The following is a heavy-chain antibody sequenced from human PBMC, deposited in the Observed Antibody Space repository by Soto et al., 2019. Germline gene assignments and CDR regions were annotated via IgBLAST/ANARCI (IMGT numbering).Heavy chain of an antibody. Sequence: VQMVQSGAEVKEPGSSVKVSCTNSGDTFSHYVMSWVRQAPGQGLEWMGSLAPISGSPNYAERFEGRLTISADAGTSTMYIELRSLKCDDTAVYYCARIGVGSRRWGQGTMVTVAS. CDR2: LAPISGSP. J-gene: IGHJ3*01. D-gene: IGHD1-26*01. V-gene: IGHV1-69*18. CDR1: GDTFSHYV. CDR3: ARIGVGSRR.